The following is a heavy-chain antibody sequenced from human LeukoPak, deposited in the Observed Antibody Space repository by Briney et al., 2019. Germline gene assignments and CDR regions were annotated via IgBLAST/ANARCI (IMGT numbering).Heavy chain of an antibody. Sequence: GGTLRLSCAASGFTFSTYAMNWVRQAPGKGLEWVSGISGSGGSTFYADSVKGRFTISRDNSKNTLYLQMNSLRAEDTAVYYCAKDRAYYSDSSGYYLVRAYDYWGQGTLVTVSS. CDR1: GFTFSTYA. V-gene: IGHV3-23*01. D-gene: IGHD3-22*01. CDR2: ISGSGGST. CDR3: AKDRAYYSDSSGYYLVRAYDY. J-gene: IGHJ4*02.